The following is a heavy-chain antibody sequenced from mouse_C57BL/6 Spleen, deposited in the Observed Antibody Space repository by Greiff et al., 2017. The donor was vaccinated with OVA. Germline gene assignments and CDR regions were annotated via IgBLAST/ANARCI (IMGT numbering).Heavy chain of an antibody. CDR3: ARSGYYGSSGWYFDV. CDR2: IYPGDGDT. J-gene: IGHJ1*03. CDR1: GYAFSSSW. D-gene: IGHD1-1*01. Sequence: QVQLQQSGPELVKPGASVKISCKASGYAFSSSWMNWVKQRPGTGLEWIGRIYPGDGDTNYNGKFKGKATLTADKSSSTAYMQLSSLTSEDSAVYFCARSGYYGSSGWYFDVWGTGTTVTVSS. V-gene: IGHV1-82*01.